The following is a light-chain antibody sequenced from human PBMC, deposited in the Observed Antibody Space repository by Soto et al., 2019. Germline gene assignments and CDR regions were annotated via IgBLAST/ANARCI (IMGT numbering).Light chain of an antibody. CDR2: DAS. CDR1: QSVGTY. V-gene: IGKV3-11*01. CDR3: HQYNSWPRGT. J-gene: IGKJ3*01. Sequence: EIVLTQSPATLSLSPGERAILSCRASQSVGTYLAWYQQKPGQAPRLLIYDASNRATGIPARFGGSGSGTDFTLTINSLEPEDFAVYYCHQYNSWPRGTFGPGTKVEIK.